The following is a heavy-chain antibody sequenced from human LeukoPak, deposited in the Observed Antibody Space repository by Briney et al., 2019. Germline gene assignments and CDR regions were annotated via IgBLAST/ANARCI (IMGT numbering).Heavy chain of an antibody. D-gene: IGHD3-3*01. Sequence: GASVKVSCKASGYTFTGYYMHWVRQAPGQGLEWMGWINPNSGGTNYAQKFQGRVTMTRDTSISTAYMELRSLRSDDTAVYYCARTNYDFWSGYYDHWFDPWGQGTLVTVSS. J-gene: IGHJ5*02. CDR3: ARTNYDFWSGYYDHWFDP. V-gene: IGHV1-2*02. CDR1: GYTFTGYY. CDR2: INPNSGGT.